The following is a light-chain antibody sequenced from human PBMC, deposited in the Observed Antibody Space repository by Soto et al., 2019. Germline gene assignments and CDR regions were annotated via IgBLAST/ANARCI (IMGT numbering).Light chain of an antibody. CDR2: DAS. J-gene: IGKJ1*01. CDR1: QSISSW. V-gene: IGKV1-5*01. Sequence: DIQMPQSPSTMSASVGDRVTITCRASQSISSWLAWYQQKPGKAPKLLIYDASNLESGVPSRFSGSGSGTDFTLTISSLQPDDFATYYCQQYIVYWTFGQGTKVDIK. CDR3: QQYIVYWT.